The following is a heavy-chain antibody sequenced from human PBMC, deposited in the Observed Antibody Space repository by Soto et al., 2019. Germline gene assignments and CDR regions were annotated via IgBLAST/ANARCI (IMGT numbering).Heavy chain of an antibody. CDR3: AREAWIGIAAAGSRVGGMDV. D-gene: IGHD6-13*01. V-gene: IGHV6-1*01. CDR2: TYYRSKWYN. Sequence: PSQTLSLTCAISGDSVSSNSAAWNWIRQSPSRGLEWLGRTYYRSKWYNDYAVSVKSRITINPDTSKNQFSLQLNSVTPEDTAVYYCAREAWIGIAAAGSRVGGMDVWGQGTTVTV. J-gene: IGHJ6*02. CDR1: GDSVSSNSAA.